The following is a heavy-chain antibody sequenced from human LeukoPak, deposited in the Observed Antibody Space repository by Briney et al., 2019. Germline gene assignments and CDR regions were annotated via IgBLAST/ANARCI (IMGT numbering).Heavy chain of an antibody. D-gene: IGHD2-15*01. J-gene: IGHJ3*02. Sequence: SEALSLTCTVSGGSIISSDYHWGWVRQPPGKGLEWIGTISYSGNTDYNPSLRSRVTISVDTSNNQFSLRLGSVTAADTAVYHCARHCCSGPAKRVFDIWGQGTMVTVSS. CDR1: GGSIISSDYH. CDR2: ISYSGNT. V-gene: IGHV4-39*01. CDR3: ARHCCSGPAKRVFDI.